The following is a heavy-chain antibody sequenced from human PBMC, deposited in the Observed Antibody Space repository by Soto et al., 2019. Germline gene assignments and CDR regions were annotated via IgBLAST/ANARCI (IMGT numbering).Heavy chain of an antibody. J-gene: IGHJ4*02. D-gene: IGHD3-3*01. CDR2: IIPIFGTA. V-gene: IGHV1-69*05. Sequence: SVKVSCKASGGTFSSYAISWVRQAPGQGLEWMGGIIPIFGTANYAQKFQGRVTITTDESTSTAYMELSSLRSEDTAVYYCARDRVTIFGVVIRHFDYWGQGTLVTVSS. CDR3: ARDRVTIFGVVIRHFDY. CDR1: GGTFSSYA.